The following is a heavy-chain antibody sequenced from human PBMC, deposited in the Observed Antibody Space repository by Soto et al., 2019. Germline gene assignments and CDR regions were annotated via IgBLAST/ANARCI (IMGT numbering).Heavy chain of an antibody. CDR1: GYTFTGYY. Sequence: ASVKVSCKASGYTFTGYYMHWVRQAPGQGLEWMGWINPNSGGTNYAQKFQGRVTMTRDTSISTAYMELSRLRSDGTAVYYCARVPPYGSGSYYNGIHAFDIWGQGTMVTVSS. D-gene: IGHD3-10*01. CDR3: ARVPPYGSGSYYNGIHAFDI. V-gene: IGHV1-2*02. CDR2: INPNSGGT. J-gene: IGHJ3*02.